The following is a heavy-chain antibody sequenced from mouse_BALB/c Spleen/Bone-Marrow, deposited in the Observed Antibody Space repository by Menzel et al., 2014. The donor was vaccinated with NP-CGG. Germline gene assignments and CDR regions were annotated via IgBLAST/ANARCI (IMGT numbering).Heavy chain of an antibody. D-gene: IGHD2-10*01. CDR1: GFNIKDTY. Sequence: EVQLQESGAELAKPGASVKLSCTASGFNIKDTYMHWVKQRPEQGLEWIGRIDPANGNTKYDPKFQGKATITADTSSNTAYLQLSSLTSEDTAVYYCASSAYSWGQGTLVTGSA. CDR3: ASSAYS. V-gene: IGHV14-3*02. J-gene: IGHJ3*01. CDR2: IDPANGNT.